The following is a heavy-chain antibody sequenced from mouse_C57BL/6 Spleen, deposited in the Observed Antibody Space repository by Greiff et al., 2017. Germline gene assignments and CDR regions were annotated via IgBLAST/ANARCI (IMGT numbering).Heavy chain of an antibody. CDR3: ARKGITRDYFDY. V-gene: IGHV1-80*01. CDR1: GYAFSSYW. D-gene: IGHD2-4*01. Sequence: VQLQQSGAELVKPGASVKISCKASGYAFSSYWMNWVKQRPGKGLEGIGQIYPGDGDTNYNGKFKGKATLTADKSSSTAYMQLSSLTSEDSAVYFCARKGITRDYFDYWGQGTTLTVSA. CDR2: IYPGDGDT. J-gene: IGHJ2*01.